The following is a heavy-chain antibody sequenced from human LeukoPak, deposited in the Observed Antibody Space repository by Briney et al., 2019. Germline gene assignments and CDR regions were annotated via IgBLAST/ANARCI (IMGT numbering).Heavy chain of an antibody. V-gene: IGHV4-39*01. J-gene: IGHJ6*03. D-gene: IGHD2-2*01. CDR2: IYYSGST. Sequence: PSETLSLTCTVSGGSISSSSYYWGWIRQPPGKGLGWIGSIYYSGSTYYNPSLKSRVTISVDTSKNQFSLKLSSVTAADTAVYYCASLPGYCSSTSCWGSDYYYYYMDVWGKGTTVTVSS. CDR3: ASLPGYCSSTSCWGSDYYYYYMDV. CDR1: GGSISSSSYY.